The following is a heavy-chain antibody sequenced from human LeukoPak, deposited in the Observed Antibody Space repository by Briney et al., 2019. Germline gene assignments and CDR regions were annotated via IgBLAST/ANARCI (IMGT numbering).Heavy chain of an antibody. Sequence: GESLKISCKASGYSFSSYWIGWVRQMPGKGLEWMGIIYPGDSETKYSPSFQGQVTISVDKSISTAYLLWSSLKASDTAIYYCARPEVVPVVTLGHYSYYYHMDVWGQGTTVTVSS. J-gene: IGHJ6*03. CDR1: GYSFSSYW. D-gene: IGHD2-15*01. CDR2: IYPGDSET. V-gene: IGHV5-51*01. CDR3: ARPEVVPVVTLGHYSYYYHMDV.